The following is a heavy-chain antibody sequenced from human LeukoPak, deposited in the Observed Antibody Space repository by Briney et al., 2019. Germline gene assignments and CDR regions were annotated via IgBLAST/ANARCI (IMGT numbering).Heavy chain of an antibody. CDR3: ARGTCWDGSGSTPGFFDY. D-gene: IGHD3-10*01. V-gene: IGHV4-34*01. CDR1: GGSFSGYY. J-gene: IGHJ4*02. CDR2: INHSGST. Sequence: SETLSLTCAVYGGSFSGYYWSWIRQPPGKGLEWIGEINHSGSTNYNPSLKSRVTISVDTSKNQFSLKLSSVTAADTAVYYCARGTCWDGSGSTPGFFDYWGQGTLVTVSS.